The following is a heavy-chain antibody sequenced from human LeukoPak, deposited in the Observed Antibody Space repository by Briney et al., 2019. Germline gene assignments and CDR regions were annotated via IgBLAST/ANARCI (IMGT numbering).Heavy chain of an antibody. V-gene: IGHV3-48*03. CDR2: ISSSGSTI. CDR1: GFTFSSYE. D-gene: IGHD6-13*01. J-gene: IGHJ4*02. Sequence: GGSLRLSCAASGFTFSSYEMNWVRQAPGKGLEWVSYISSSGSTIYYADSVKGRFTISRDNAKNSLYLQMNSLRAEDTAVYYCARDPYSSSWYGGGDYWGQGTLVTVSS. CDR3: ARDPYSSSWYGGGDY.